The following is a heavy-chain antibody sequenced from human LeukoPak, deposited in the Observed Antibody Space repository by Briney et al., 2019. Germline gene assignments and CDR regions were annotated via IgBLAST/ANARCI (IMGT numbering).Heavy chain of an antibody. D-gene: IGHD3-16*01. CDR3: GSVRGILSYFDL. CDR2: INLNTGGT. CDR1: GYTFSDYY. Sequence: GASVKVSCKASGYTFSDYYIHWVRQAPGQGPEWMGWINLNTGGTNCAQKFDGRFSMTRDTSINTAFMELSGLTFDDTAVYYCGSVRGILSYFDLWGRGTLVTVSS. V-gene: IGHV1-2*02. J-gene: IGHJ2*01.